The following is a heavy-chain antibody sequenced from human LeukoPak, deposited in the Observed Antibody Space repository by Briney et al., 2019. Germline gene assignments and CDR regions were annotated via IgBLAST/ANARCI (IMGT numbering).Heavy chain of an antibody. CDR3: ARDQGGFGELLYLFDY. CDR1: GYTFTGYY. D-gene: IGHD3-10*01. J-gene: IGHJ4*02. V-gene: IGHV1-2*02. Sequence: GASVTVTCKASGYTFTGYYMHWVRQAPGQGLEWMGWINPNSGGTNYAQKFQGRVTMTRDTSISTAYMELSRLRSDDTAVYYCARDQGGFGELLYLFDYWGQGTLVTVSS. CDR2: INPNSGGT.